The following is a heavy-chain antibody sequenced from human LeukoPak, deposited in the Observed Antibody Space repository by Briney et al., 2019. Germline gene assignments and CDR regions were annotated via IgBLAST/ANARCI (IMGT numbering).Heavy chain of an antibody. V-gene: IGHV4-59*01. Sequence: TSETLSLTCTVSGGSISSYYWNWIRQPPGKGLEWIGYIYYSGSTNYNPSLKSRVTISGDTSKNQFSLKLSSVTAADTAVYYCARGLITMVRGVIRPDAFDIWGQGTMVTVSS. CDR2: IYYSGST. CDR3: ARGLITMVRGVIRPDAFDI. J-gene: IGHJ3*02. D-gene: IGHD3-10*01. CDR1: GGSISSYY.